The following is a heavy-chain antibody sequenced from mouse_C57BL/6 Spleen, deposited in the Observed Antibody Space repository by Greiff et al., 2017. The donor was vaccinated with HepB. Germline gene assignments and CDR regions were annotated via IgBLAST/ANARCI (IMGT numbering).Heavy chain of an antibody. V-gene: IGHV1-42*01. Sequence: EVQLVESGPELVKPGASVKISCKASGYSFTGYYMNWVKQSPEKSLEWIGEINPSTGGTTYNQKFKAKATLTVDKSSSTAYMQLKSLTSEDSAVYYCARYYYGSSPFDYWGQGTTLTVSS. J-gene: IGHJ2*01. D-gene: IGHD1-1*01. CDR1: GYSFTGYY. CDR3: ARYYYGSSPFDY. CDR2: INPSTGGT.